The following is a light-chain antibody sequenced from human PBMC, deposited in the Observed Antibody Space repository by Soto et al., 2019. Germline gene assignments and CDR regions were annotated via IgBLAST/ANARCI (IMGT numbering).Light chain of an antibody. Sequence: QSVLTQPASVSGSPGQSITIFCTGTSSDVGGYNYVSWYQQYPGKAPKLMIYEVTNRPSGVSNRFSGSKSGNTASLTISGLQAEDEADYYCNSYAGSSYVFGTGTKLTVL. CDR3: NSYAGSSYV. CDR2: EVT. V-gene: IGLV2-14*01. CDR1: SSDVGGYNY. J-gene: IGLJ1*01.